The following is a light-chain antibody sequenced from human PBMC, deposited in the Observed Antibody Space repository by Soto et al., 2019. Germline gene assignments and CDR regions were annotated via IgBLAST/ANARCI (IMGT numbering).Light chain of an antibody. CDR1: QSISTW. V-gene: IGKV1-5*03. J-gene: IGKJ4*01. CDR2: KAS. Sequence: DMHITQSPSTLYVSVEDKVTNTCRASQSISTWLAWYQQKPGKAPKLLIYKASSLEGGVPSRFGGSGSGTLFNITISSLHPDDFATYYCQQYNTYPLTFGGGTKVDIK. CDR3: QQYNTYPLT.